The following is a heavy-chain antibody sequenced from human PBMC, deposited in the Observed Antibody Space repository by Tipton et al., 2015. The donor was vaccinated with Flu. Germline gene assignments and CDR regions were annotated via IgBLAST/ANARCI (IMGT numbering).Heavy chain of an antibody. J-gene: IGHJ6*02. CDR1: GFTVGDFA. CDR3: TRALGTVDHYYYYAMDV. CDR2: IRRRVYGGTT. D-gene: IGHD4-23*01. Sequence: VQLVQSGGGLVQPGLSLRLSCTVSGFTVGDFAMSWVRQAPGKGLEWVGFIRRRVYGGTTEYGAAVKGRCTISRDDSKSIVYLQMNSLKTEDTGIYYCTRALGTVDHYYYYAMDVWGQGTTVTVSS. V-gene: IGHV3-49*04.